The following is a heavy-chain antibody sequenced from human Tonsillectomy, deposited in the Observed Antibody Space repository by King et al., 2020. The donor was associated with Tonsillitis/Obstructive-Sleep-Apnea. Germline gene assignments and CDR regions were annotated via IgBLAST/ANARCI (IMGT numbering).Heavy chain of an antibody. J-gene: IGHJ4*02. V-gene: IGHV3-53*01. Sequence: VQLVESGGGLIQPGGSLRLSCAASGFSVTYNYMSWVRQAPGKGLECVSVINSVGNTYYADSVKGRFTISRDNSKNTLYLQMNSLRAEDTAIYYCVRVTPVTAGYWGQGTLVTVSS. CDR1: GFSVTYNY. D-gene: IGHD2-21*02. CDR3: VRVTPVTAGY. CDR2: INSVGNT.